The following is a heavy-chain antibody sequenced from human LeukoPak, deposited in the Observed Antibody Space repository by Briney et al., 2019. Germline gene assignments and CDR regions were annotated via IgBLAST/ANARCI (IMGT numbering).Heavy chain of an antibody. D-gene: IGHD6-19*01. CDR3: ARVGSGWSPLDY. CDR1: GFSVSSYY. V-gene: IGHV3-66*01. CDR2: LHSDGAT. Sequence: GGSLRLSCAASGFSVSSYYMNWVRQAPGKGLQWVSILHSDGATYYADSVKGRFTISRDNAKNTLYLQMNSLRAEDTAVYYCARVGSGWSPLDYWGQGTLVTVSS. J-gene: IGHJ4*02.